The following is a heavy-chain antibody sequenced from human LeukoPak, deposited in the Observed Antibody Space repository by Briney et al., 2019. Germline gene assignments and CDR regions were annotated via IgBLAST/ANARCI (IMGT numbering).Heavy chain of an antibody. CDR2: ISAYNGNT. CDR3: ARSFMAYDSRLKNFYYMDV. CDR1: GYIFTSYG. Sequence: GASVKVSCKASGYIFTSYGINWVRQAPGQGLERMGWISAYNGNTNYAQNLQGRVTMTTDTSTSTAYMELRSLRSDDTAVYYCARSFMAYDSRLKNFYYMDVWGKGTTVTVSS. J-gene: IGHJ6*03. V-gene: IGHV1-18*01. D-gene: IGHD3-22*01.